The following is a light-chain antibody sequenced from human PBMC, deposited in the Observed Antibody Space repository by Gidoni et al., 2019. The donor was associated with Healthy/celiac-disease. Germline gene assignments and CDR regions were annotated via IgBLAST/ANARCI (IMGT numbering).Light chain of an antibody. CDR1: QSISSY. Sequence: DIQMNQSPSSLSASVGDRVTITCRASQSISSYLNWDQQKPGKAPKLLIYAASSLQSGFPSRFSGSGSGSDFTLTISSLQPEDFATYYCQQSYSTPWTFGQGTKLEIK. CDR2: AAS. CDR3: QQSYSTPWT. V-gene: IGKV1-39*01. J-gene: IGKJ1*01.